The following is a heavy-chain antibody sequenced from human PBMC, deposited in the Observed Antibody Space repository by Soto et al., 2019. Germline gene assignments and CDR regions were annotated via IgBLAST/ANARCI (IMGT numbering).Heavy chain of an antibody. V-gene: IGHV3-23*01. CDR2: ISGSGGST. CDR3: AKFRTQYSSGWSGAFDY. CDR1: GFTFSSYA. D-gene: IGHD6-19*01. J-gene: IGHJ4*02. Sequence: GGSLRLSCAASGFTFSSYAMSWVRQAPGKGLEWVSAISGSGGSTYYADSVKGRFTISRDNSKNTLYLQMNSLRAEDTAVYYCAKFRTQYSSGWSGAFDYWGQGTLVTVSS.